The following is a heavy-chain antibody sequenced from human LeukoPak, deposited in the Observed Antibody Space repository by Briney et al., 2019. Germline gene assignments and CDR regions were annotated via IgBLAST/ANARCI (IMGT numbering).Heavy chain of an antibody. V-gene: IGHV4-59*01. CDR3: ARSPRQYYYDSSGYIIVANAFDN. J-gene: IGHJ3*02. CDR1: GGSISSYY. CDR2: IYYSGST. Sequence: SETLSLTCTVSGGSISSYYWSWIRQPPGKGLEWIGYIYYSGSTNYNPSLKSRVTISVDTSKNQFSLKLSSVTAADTAVYYCARSPRQYYYDSSGYIIVANAFDNWGQGTMVTVSS. D-gene: IGHD3-22*01.